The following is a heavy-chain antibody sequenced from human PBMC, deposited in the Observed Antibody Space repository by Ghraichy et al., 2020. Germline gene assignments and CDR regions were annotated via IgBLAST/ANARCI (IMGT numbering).Heavy chain of an antibody. J-gene: IGHJ4*02. Sequence: GGSRRLSCAASGFTFSNYAMNWVRQAPEKGLEWVSAVSPNSDTTLYADSVKGRFTISGDNSKSTLYLQMNSLRPEDTALYYCARWESSYTLWGQGTLVTVSS. CDR1: GFTFSNYA. D-gene: IGHD2-2*02. V-gene: IGHV3-23*01. CDR2: VSPNSDTT. CDR3: ARWESSYTL.